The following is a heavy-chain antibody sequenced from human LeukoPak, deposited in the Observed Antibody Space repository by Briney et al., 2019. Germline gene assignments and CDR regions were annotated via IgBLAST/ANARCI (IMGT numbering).Heavy chain of an antibody. J-gene: IGHJ4*02. CDR2: ITAGSERA. Sequence: GGSLIISCVASGFTFSSYSMSWVRQAPGKGLEWVSSITAGSERAWFADSVRGRLSVSRDNYMNTLYLEMNNLKVEDTAMYYCVKQRPDDNGFNCNFDYWGKRTLVSVSS. D-gene: IGHD5-12*01. V-gene: IGHV3-23*01. CDR3: VKQRPDDNGFNCNFDY. CDR1: GFTFSSYS.